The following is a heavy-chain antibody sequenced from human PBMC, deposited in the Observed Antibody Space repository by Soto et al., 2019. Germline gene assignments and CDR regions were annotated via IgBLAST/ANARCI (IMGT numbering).Heavy chain of an antibody. CDR1: GYSFTNYW. J-gene: IGHJ3*02. V-gene: IGHV5-51*01. CDR3: ARKGRYSGSGILGSGYDVFDI. Sequence: PGESLKISCKGSGYSFTNYWIGWVRQMPWKGLEWMGIIYPGDSDTRYSPSFQGQVTISADKSISTAYLQWSSLKASDTAMYYCARKGRYSGSGILGSGYDVFDIWGQGTMVTVSS. D-gene: IGHD3-10*01. CDR2: IYPGDSDT.